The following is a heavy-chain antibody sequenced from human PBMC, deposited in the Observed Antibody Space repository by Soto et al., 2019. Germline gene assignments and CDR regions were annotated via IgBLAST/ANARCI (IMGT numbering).Heavy chain of an antibody. CDR1: GFTFSTCA. V-gene: IGHV3-23*01. CDR2: INDGGDVT. CDR3: AKASRQWFGELLSHFDY. Sequence: GSLRLSCAASGFTFSTCAMNWVRQAPGKGLEWAASINDGGDVTDYTDSVRGRFTISRDNSRNMLYLQLNSLRAEDTAVYYCAKASRQWFGELLSHFDYWGQGP. D-gene: IGHD3-10*01. J-gene: IGHJ4*02.